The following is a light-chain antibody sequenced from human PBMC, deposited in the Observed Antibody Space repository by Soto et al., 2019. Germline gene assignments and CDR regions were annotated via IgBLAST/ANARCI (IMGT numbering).Light chain of an antibody. Sequence: QAVLTQPPSVSGAPGQRVTISCTGSSSNIGAGYDVHWYQQLPGTGPKLLIYGNSNRPSGVPDRFFGSKSGPSASLAITGGQGGDEAGYYFQVLGRSLNGVFGGGNKLTVL. V-gene: IGLV1-40*01. CDR1: SSNIGAGYD. J-gene: IGLJ2*01. CDR2: GNS. CDR3: QVLGRSLNGV.